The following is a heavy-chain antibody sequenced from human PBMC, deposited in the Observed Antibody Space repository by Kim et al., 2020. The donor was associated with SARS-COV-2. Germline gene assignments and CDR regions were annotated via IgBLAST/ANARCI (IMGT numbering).Heavy chain of an antibody. CDR3: ASRIAVAGTDAFDI. V-gene: IGHV1-69*04. D-gene: IGHD6-19*01. Sequence: SVKVSCKASGGTFSSYAISWVRQAPGQGLEWMGRIIPILGIANYAQKFQGRVTITADKSTSTAYMELSSLRSEDTAVYYCASRIAVAGTDAFDIWGQGTMVTVSS. J-gene: IGHJ3*02. CDR2: IIPILGIA. CDR1: GGTFSSYA.